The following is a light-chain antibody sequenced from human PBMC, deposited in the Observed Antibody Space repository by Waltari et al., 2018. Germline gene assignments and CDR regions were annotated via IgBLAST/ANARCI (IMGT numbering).Light chain of an antibody. CDR3: QQFDNLPLT. V-gene: IGKV1-33*01. Sequence: DIQMTQSPSPLSASVGEGVTVTCQATQDITNYLNWYQQKPGQAPKLLIYDATSLQTGVPSRFSGSGSGTDFTFTISSLQPEDIATYYCQQFDNLPLTFGGGTKVEIK. CDR1: QDITNY. J-gene: IGKJ4*01. CDR2: DAT.